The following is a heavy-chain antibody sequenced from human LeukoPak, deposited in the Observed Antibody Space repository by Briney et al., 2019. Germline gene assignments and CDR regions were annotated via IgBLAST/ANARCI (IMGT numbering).Heavy chain of an antibody. D-gene: IGHD6-19*01. Sequence: SETLSLTCTASGTTISSYYWSWIRQPPGKGLEWVAYIYYGGSTNYDPSLMSPVTVSVATSKCQCSLKVSSVSAADTVVYYCARTFRGGWYYFDYWGQGTLFTVSS. CDR3: ARTFRGGWYYFDY. CDR2: IYYGGST. V-gene: IGHV4-59*01. J-gene: IGHJ4*02. CDR1: GTTISSYY.